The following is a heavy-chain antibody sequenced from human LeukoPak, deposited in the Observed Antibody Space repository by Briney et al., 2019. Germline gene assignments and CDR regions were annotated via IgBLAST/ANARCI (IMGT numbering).Heavy chain of an antibody. Sequence: PGASLRLSCATSGFTFGSYVMSWVRQAPGQGLEWVSAISGRSDGTYYSDSMKGRFTISRDNSKNTLYLQMNSLRAEDTAVYYCAKGSGPSRPYYFDYWGQGTLVTVSS. CDR1: GFTFGSYV. CDR2: ISGRSDGT. CDR3: AKGSGPSRPYYFDY. D-gene: IGHD6-19*01. V-gene: IGHV3-23*01. J-gene: IGHJ4*02.